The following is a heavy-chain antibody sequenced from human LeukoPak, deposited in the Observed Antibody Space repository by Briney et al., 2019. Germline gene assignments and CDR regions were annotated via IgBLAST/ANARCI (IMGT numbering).Heavy chain of an antibody. CDR2: IYYSGNT. D-gene: IGHD6-13*01. J-gene: IGHJ4*02. CDR3: ARDLGPTPYSSSPGVYFDY. Sequence: SETLSLTCTVSGGSISSGDYYWSWIRQPPGKGLEWIGYIYYSGNTYYNPSLKSRVTISVDTSKNQFSLKLSSVTAADTAVYYCARDLGPTPYSSSPGVYFDYWGQGTLVTVSS. CDR1: GGSISSGDYY. V-gene: IGHV4-30-4*01.